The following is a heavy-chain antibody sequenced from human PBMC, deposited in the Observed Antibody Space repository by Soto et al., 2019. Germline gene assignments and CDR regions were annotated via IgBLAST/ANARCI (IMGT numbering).Heavy chain of an antibody. CDR2: IYYSGST. CDR3: AGGTLNYGSGPWFDP. J-gene: IGHJ5*02. CDR1: GGSISGYY. Sequence: PSETLSLTCTVSGGSISGYYGSWIRQPPGKGLEWIGYIYYSGSTNYNPSLKSRVTISVDTSKNQFSLKLSSVTAADTAVYYCAGGTLNYGSGPWFDPWGQGTLVTVSS. V-gene: IGHV4-59*01. D-gene: IGHD3-10*01.